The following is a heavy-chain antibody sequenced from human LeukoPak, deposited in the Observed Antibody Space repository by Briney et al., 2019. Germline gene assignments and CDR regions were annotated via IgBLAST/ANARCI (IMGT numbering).Heavy chain of an antibody. CDR1: GLTLSNVW. V-gene: IGHV3-30*18. Sequence: GGSLRLSCAVSGLTLSNVWMNWVRQAPGKGLEWVAVISYDGSNKYYADSVKGRFTISRDNSKNTLYLQMNSLRAEDTAVYYCAKSPDCSGGSCDDYWGQGTLVTVSS. CDR3: AKSPDCSGGSCDDY. D-gene: IGHD2-15*01. J-gene: IGHJ4*02. CDR2: ISYDGSNK.